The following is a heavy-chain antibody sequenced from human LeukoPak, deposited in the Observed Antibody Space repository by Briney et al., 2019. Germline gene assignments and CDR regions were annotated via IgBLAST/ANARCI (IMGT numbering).Heavy chain of an antibody. D-gene: IGHD2-2*01. CDR1: GGTFSSYA. J-gene: IGHJ5*02. CDR3: AKTLGYCSSTSCSNLNWFDP. CDR2: IIPIFGTA. Sequence: ASVKVSCKASGGTFSSYAISWVRQAPGQGLEWMGGIIPIFGTANYAQKFQGRVTITTDESTSTAYMELSSLRSEDTAVYYCAKTLGYCSSTSCSNLNWFDPWGQGTLVTVSS. V-gene: IGHV1-69*05.